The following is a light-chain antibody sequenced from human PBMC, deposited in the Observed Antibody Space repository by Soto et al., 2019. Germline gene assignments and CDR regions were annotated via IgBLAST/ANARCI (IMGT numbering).Light chain of an antibody. CDR2: GAS. CDR1: QSVSSN. V-gene: IGKV3-15*01. J-gene: IGKJ2*02. CDR3: QKYNYCPLCGT. Sequence: DIVMTQSPATLSVSPGERATLSCRASQSVSSNLAWYQQKPGQSPRLLIYGASTRATGIPARFSGSGSGTEFTLTISSLQSEDFAVYYCQKYNYCPLCGTFGQGTKLEIK.